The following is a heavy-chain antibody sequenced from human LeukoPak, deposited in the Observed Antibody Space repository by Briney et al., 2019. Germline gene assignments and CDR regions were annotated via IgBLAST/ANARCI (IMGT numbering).Heavy chain of an antibody. Sequence: SSETLSLTCTVSGVSISSSGYYWGWIRQPPGRGLEWIGSLYDSGSTYYNPSLKSRVTISVDTSKNQFSLNLDSVTAADTAVYYCASGSFSSGWYPYFEHWGQGALVAVSS. CDR1: GVSISSSGYY. D-gene: IGHD6-19*01. V-gene: IGHV4-39*01. CDR3: ASGSFSSGWYPYFEH. CDR2: LYDSGST. J-gene: IGHJ4*02.